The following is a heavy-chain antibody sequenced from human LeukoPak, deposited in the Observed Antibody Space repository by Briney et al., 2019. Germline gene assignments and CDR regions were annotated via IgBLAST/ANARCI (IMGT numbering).Heavy chain of an antibody. D-gene: IGHD2-15*01. CDR1: GFTFIDFG. J-gene: IGHJ4*02. CDR3: ASRLRCSGGSCSKTGY. V-gene: IGHV3-33*01. Sequence: GESLRLSCAASGFTFIDFGMHWVRQAPGKGPEWVAIVWYDGNNKYYADSVKGRFTISRDNSENTLYLQMNSLRAEDTAVYYCASRLRCSGGSCSKTGYWGQGTLVTVSS. CDR2: VWYDGNNK.